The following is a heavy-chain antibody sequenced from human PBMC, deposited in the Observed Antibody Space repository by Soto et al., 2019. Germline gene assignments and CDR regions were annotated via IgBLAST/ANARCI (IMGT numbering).Heavy chain of an antibody. J-gene: IGHJ6*02. D-gene: IGHD1-26*01. CDR2: IYTSGTT. Sequence: SETLSLTCDVSGGSIRSNYWSWIRQPAGKALEWIGRIYTSGTTNYNPSLRSRATMLIDTSKNQFSLILSSVTAADTGVYYCAREGASGFGMDVWGQGTTVTVSS. CDR3: AREGASGFGMDV. CDR1: GGSIRSNY. V-gene: IGHV4-4*07.